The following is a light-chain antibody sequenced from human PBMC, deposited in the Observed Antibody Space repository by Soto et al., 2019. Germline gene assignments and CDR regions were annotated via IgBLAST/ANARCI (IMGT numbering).Light chain of an antibody. CDR1: SSDVGGYNY. J-gene: IGLJ2*01. CDR2: EVS. V-gene: IGLV2-8*01. CDR3: TSYAGSTNFVV. Sequence: QSALTQPPSASGSPGQSVTISCTGTSSDVGGYNYVSWYQQHPGKAPKLMIYEVSKRPSGVPDRFSGSKSGNTASLTVSGIQADDEAGCHCTSYAGSTNFVVFRGGTQLT.